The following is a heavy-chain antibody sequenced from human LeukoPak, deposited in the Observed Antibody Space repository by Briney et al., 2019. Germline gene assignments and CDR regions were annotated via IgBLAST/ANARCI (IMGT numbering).Heavy chain of an antibody. CDR2: ISWNSGSV. Sequence: GRSLRLSCAASGFTFDDHAMHWVRQAPGKGLEWVSGISWNSGSVDYADSVKGRFTISRDNAKNSLYLQMNSLRAENTALYYCVKVSGYTYGYFDYWGQGTLVTVSS. CDR1: GFTFDDHA. CDR3: VKVSGYTYGYFDY. D-gene: IGHD5-18*01. V-gene: IGHV3-9*01. J-gene: IGHJ4*02.